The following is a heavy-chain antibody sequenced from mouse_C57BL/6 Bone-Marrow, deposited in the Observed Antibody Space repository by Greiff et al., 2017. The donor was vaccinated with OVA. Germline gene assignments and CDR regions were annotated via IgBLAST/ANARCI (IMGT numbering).Heavy chain of an antibody. D-gene: IGHD2-4*01. V-gene: IGHV1-22*01. J-gene: IGHJ2*01. CDR1: GYTFTDYN. Sequence: EVKLQQSGPELVKPGASVKMSCKASGYTFTDYNMHWVKQSHGKSLEWIGYINPNNGGTSYNQKFKGKATLTVNKSSSTAYMELRSLTSEDSAVYYCAIYYDYDVGGYWGQGTTLTVSS. CDR2: INPNNGGT. CDR3: AIYYDYDVGGY.